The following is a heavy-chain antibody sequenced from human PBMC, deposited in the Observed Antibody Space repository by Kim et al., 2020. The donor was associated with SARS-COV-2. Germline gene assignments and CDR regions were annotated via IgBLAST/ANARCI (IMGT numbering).Heavy chain of an antibody. CDR3: ARTRYADFEPHFDY. J-gene: IGHJ4*02. Sequence: SQTLSLTCDISGDSVSSDRAAWNWIRQSPSRGLEWLGRTYYRSKWYNDYAASVKSRITINPDTSKNQFSLQLNSVTPEDTAVYYCARTRYADFEPHFDYWGQGTLVTVSS. D-gene: IGHD3-9*01. CDR1: GDSVSSDRAA. CDR2: TYYRSKWYN. V-gene: IGHV6-1*01.